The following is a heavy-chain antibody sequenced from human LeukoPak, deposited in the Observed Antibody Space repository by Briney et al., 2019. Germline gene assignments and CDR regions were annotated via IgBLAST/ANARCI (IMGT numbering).Heavy chain of an antibody. CDR2: VESVGTKA. D-gene: IGHD3-16*01. CDR1: GFTFTDYW. CDR3: ARGGRDHAFDI. J-gene: IGHJ3*02. Sequence: GALRLSCAASGFTFTDYWMHWVRQAPGKGLVWISRVESVGTKAIYADSVQGRFTISRDNAKNSLYLQINSLRAEDTAVYYCARGGRDHAFDIWGQGTMVTVSS. V-gene: IGHV3-74*01.